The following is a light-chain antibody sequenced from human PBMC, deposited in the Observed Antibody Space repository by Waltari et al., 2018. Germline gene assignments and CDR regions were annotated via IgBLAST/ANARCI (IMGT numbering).Light chain of an antibody. CDR2: VAS. J-gene: IGKJ2*01. CDR3: QQSYITTYT. CDR1: QSITSS. V-gene: IGKV1-39*01. Sequence: IQMTQSPSSLSASVGDRVTITCRASQSITSSLNWYQQILGKAPKLLIYVASNLQRGVPSRFSGSGSGTDFSLTISSLPPEDFATYYCQQSYITTYTFGQGTKLEIK.